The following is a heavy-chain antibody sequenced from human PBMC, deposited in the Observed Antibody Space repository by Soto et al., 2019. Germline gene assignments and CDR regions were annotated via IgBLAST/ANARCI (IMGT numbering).Heavy chain of an antibody. J-gene: IGHJ5*02. CDR1: GGSISSYY. V-gene: IGHV4-59*01. D-gene: IGHD3-22*01. Sequence: SETLSLTCTASGGSISSYYWSWIRQPPGKGLEWIGYIYYSGSTNYNPSLKSRVTISVDTSKNQFSLKLSSVTAADTAVYYCARDMRGFYYDRTNWFDPWGQGTLVTVSS. CDR2: IYYSGST. CDR3: ARDMRGFYYDRTNWFDP.